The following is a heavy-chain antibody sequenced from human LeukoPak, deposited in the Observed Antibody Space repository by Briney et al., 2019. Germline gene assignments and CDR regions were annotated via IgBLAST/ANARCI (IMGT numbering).Heavy chain of an antibody. Sequence: ASVKLSCKASGGSVNSYAISWGRQAPGQGLEWMGGIIPIFGTANYAQKFQGRVTITADKSTNTAYMELSSLRSEDTAVYYCARSQPLAYFDLWGRGTLVTVSS. CDR2: IIPIFGTA. J-gene: IGHJ2*01. V-gene: IGHV1-69*06. CDR3: ARSQPLAYFDL. CDR1: GGSVNSYA.